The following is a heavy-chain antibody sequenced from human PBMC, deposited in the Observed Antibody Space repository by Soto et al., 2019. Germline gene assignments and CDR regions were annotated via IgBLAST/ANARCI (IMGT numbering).Heavy chain of an antibody. Sequence: ASVKVSCKASGYTFTSYYMHLVRQAPVQVLELIVIINPSVVSTSYAQKFQGRFTITGYTSTITFYMERIILISEDTSVYYCARDTRGSRRAYFDYWGQGTMVTVSS. D-gene: IGHD2-15*01. CDR3: ARDTRGSRRAYFDY. CDR1: GYTFTSYY. V-gene: IGHV1-46*01. CDR2: INPSVVST. J-gene: IGHJ4*02.